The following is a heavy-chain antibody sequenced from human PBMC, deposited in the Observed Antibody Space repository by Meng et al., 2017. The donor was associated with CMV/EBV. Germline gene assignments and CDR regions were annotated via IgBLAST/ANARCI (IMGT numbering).Heavy chain of an antibody. J-gene: IGHJ4*02. CDR3: AKGGSLRYFDWYPVDY. D-gene: IGHD3-9*01. V-gene: IGHV3-23*03. Sequence: GESLKISCAASGFTFSSYAMSWVRQAPGKGLEWVSVIYSGGSSTYYADSVKGRITISRDNSKNTLYLQMNSLRAEDTAVYYCAKGGSLRYFDWYPVDYWGQGTLVTVSS. CDR2: IYSGGSST. CDR1: GFTFSSYA.